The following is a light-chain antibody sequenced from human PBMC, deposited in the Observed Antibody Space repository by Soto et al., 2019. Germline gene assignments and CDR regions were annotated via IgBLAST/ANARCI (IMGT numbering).Light chain of an antibody. CDR1: QGISNY. V-gene: IGKV1-27*01. CDR3: QKYNSAPPWT. J-gene: IGKJ1*01. Sequence: DIQMTQSPSSLSASVGDRVTITCRASQGISNYLAWYQQKPGKVPQRLIYAASTLQSGVPSRFSGSGSGTDFTLTISSLQPEDVATYYCQKYNSAPPWTFGQGTKVEIK. CDR2: AAS.